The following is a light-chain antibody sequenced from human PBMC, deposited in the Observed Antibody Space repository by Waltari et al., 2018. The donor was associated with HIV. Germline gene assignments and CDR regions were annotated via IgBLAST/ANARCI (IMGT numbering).Light chain of an antibody. CDR2: GKN. V-gene: IGLV3-19*01. Sequence: SSELAQDPAVSVALGQTVRITCQGDRVRTYYASWYQQKPGQAPVLVFYGKNNRPSGIPDRFSGSSSGDTASLTITGAQAEDEADYYCNSRDTTGHWFFGGGTKVTVL. CDR1: RVRTYY. J-gene: IGLJ3*02. CDR3: NSRDTTGHWF.